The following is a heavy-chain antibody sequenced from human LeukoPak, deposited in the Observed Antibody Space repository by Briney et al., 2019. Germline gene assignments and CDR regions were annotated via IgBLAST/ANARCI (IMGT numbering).Heavy chain of an antibody. CDR2: IYTSGIT. Sequence: PSETLSLTCTGSGGSISSYYWSWLGQPAGKGLEWIGRIYTSGITNYNPSLKSGVNISEETSKKEFTLKRNSGTAADTAVYSCPRESRTVEMGTSIHGHWFDHWGQGTLVTVSS. CDR1: GGSISSYY. V-gene: IGHV4-4*07. D-gene: IGHD5-24*01. J-gene: IGHJ5*02. CDR3: PRESRTVEMGTSIHGHWFDH.